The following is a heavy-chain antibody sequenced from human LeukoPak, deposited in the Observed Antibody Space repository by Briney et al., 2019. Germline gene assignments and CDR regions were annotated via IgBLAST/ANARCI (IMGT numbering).Heavy chain of an antibody. CDR1: GGSFSSYA. J-gene: IGHJ4*02. D-gene: IGHD4/OR15-4a*01. CDR2: IIPISGTA. CDR3: ARDLSDFGMYYFDY. V-gene: IGHV1-69*13. Sequence: SVKVSCKASGGSFSSYAISWVRLAPGQGLEWMGGIIPISGTANYAQKFQGRVTITADESTSTAYMDLNSLRSEDTAVYYCARDLSDFGMYYFDYWGQGTLVTVSS.